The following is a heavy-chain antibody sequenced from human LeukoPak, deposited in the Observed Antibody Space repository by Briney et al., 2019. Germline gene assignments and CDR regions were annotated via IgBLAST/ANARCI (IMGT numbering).Heavy chain of an antibody. J-gene: IGHJ4*02. CDR3: ARDRGYYFGSGSYLGD. CDR2: IYYSGST. V-gene: IGHV4-59*01. D-gene: IGHD3-10*01. CDR1: GGSISTYY. Sequence: SETLSLTCTVSGGSISTYYWSWIRQPPGKGLEWICYIYYSGSTNYNPSLKSRVTISVDTSKNQFSLKLSSVTAADTAVYYCARDRGYYFGSGSYLGDWGQGTLVTVSS.